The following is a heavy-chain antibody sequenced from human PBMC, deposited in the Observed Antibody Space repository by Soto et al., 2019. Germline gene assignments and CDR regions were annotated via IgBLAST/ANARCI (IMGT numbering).Heavy chain of an antibody. Sequence: PGGSLSLYCAASGFPFDDYAMQWVRQAPGAGLEWVSGISWNSGSIGYEDSVKGRFTISRDNAKISQYLQMNSLRAEDTALYYCAKSLRMATDALYIWGQGTMVTVSS. CDR1: GFPFDDYA. CDR2: ISWNSGSI. J-gene: IGHJ3*02. V-gene: IGHV3-9*01. CDR3: AKSLRMATDALYI. D-gene: IGHD2-8*01.